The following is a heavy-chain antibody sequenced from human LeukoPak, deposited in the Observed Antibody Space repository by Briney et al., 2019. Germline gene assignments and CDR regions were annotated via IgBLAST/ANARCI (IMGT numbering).Heavy chain of an antibody. CDR3: ARQGYSSGWDATDY. J-gene: IGHJ4*02. Sequence: PSETLSLTCTVSGGSISSSSYYWGWIRQPPGKGLGWIGSIYYSGSTYYNPSLKSRVTISVDTSKNQFSLKLSSVTAADTAVYYCARQGYSSGWDATDYWGQGTLVTVSS. D-gene: IGHD6-19*01. V-gene: IGHV4-39*01. CDR2: IYYSGST. CDR1: GGSISSSSYY.